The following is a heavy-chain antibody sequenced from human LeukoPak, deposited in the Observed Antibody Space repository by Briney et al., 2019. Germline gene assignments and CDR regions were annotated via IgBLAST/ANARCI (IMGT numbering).Heavy chain of an antibody. V-gene: IGHV4-39*01. D-gene: IGHD3-16*02. CDR2: IYYSVGT. J-gene: IGHJ5*02. CDR3: ARHPDDYVWGSYRPNWFDP. Sequence: PSETLSLTCTVPGGSISSSSYYWGWIRQPPGKGLEWIGSIYYSVGTYYNPSLKSRVTISVDTSKNQFSLKLSSVTAADTAVYYCARHPDDYVWGSYRPNWFDPWGQGTLVTVSS. CDR1: GGSISSSSYY.